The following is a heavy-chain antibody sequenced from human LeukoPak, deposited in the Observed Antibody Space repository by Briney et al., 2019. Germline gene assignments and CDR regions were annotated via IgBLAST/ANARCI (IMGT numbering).Heavy chain of an antibody. CDR1: GFTFSSYE. D-gene: IGHD3-22*01. CDR3: ARAGHVITMIVDLDAFDI. J-gene: IGHJ3*02. V-gene: IGHV3-48*03. CDR2: ISSSGSTI. Sequence: PGGSLRLSCAASGFTFSSYEMNWVRQAPGKGLEWLSYISSSGSTIYYADSVKGRFTISRDNAKSSLYLQMNTLRAEDTAVYYCARAGHVITMIVDLDAFDIWGQGTMVTVSS.